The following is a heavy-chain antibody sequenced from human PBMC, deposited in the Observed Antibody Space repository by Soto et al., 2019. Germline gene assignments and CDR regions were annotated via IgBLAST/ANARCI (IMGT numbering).Heavy chain of an antibody. D-gene: IGHD6-13*01. CDR1: GASFSSDA. J-gene: IGHJ6*02. Sequence: ASVKVSCKASGASFSSDAISWLRQAPLQGIESLGGIIPIFGTANYAQKFQGRVTITADESTSTAYMELSSLRSEDTAVYYCARMPTHQYSSSWYVDYYGMDVWGQGNTVTVCS. CDR2: IIPIFGTA. CDR3: ARMPTHQYSSSWYVDYYGMDV. V-gene: IGHV1-69*13.